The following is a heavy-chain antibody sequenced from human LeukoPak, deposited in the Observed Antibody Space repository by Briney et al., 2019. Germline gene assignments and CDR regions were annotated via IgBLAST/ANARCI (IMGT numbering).Heavy chain of an antibody. V-gene: IGHV1-46*01. CDR2: INPSASST. CDR3: ARGGRDGYNSDY. CDR1: GYRFTSYW. Sequence: GESLKTSSKGSGYRFTSYWIGWVRRPPAQGLEWMGIINPSASSTSYAQKFQGRVTMTRNMSTCTDYIELSSLRSEDTAVYYCARGGRDGYNSDYWGQGTLVTVSS. J-gene: IGHJ4*02. D-gene: IGHD5-24*01.